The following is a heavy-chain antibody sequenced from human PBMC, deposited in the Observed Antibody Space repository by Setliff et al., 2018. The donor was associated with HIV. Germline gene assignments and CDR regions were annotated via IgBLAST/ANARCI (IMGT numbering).Heavy chain of an antibody. CDR1: GGTFSSYA. CDR3: ARVVGATSNWFDP. Sequence: ASVKVSCKASGGTFSSYAISWVRQAPGQGLEWMGGIIPIFGTANYAQKFQGRVTITADESTSTAYMELSSLRSEDTAVYYCARVVGATSNWFDPWGQGTLVTVSS. V-gene: IGHV1-69*13. J-gene: IGHJ5*02. CDR2: IIPIFGTA. D-gene: IGHD1-26*01.